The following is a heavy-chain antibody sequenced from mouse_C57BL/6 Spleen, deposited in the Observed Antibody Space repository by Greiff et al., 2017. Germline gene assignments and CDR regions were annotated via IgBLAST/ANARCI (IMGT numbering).Heavy chain of an antibody. CDR2: IYPGSGST. CDR3: ARGGGNDYDEGYFDV. D-gene: IGHD2-4*01. CDR1: GYTFTSYW. V-gene: IGHV1-55*01. J-gene: IGHJ1*03. Sequence: VQLQQPGAELVKPGASVKMSCTASGYTFTSYWITWVKQRPGQGLEWIGDIYPGSGSTNYNEKFKSKATLTVDTSSSTAYMQLSSLTTEDSAVYYCARGGGNDYDEGYFDVWGTGTTVTVSS.